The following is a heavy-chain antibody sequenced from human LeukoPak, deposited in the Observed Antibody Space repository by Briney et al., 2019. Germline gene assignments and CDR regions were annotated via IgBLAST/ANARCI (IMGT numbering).Heavy chain of an antibody. D-gene: IGHD3-9*01. CDR1: GFTFDDYL. CDR2: SSWDGDIT. J-gene: IGHJ4*02. CDR3: ARDHGGDILTGYYTVDY. V-gene: IGHV3-43*01. Sequence: PGGSLRLSCVASGFTFDDYLMHWVRQAPGKGLEWVSLSSWDGDITYYADSVKGRFTISRDNAKNSLYLQMNSLRAEDTAVYYCARDHGGDILTGYYTVDYWGQGTLVTVSS.